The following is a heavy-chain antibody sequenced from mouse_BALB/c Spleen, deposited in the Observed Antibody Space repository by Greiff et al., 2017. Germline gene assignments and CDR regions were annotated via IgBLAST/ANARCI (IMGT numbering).Heavy chain of an antibody. CDR2: ISSGGSYT. CDR3: ARQGLGYWYFDV. Sequence: EVKLVESGGDLVKPGGSLKLFCAASGFTFSSYGMSWVRQTPDKRLEWVATISSGGSYTYYPDSVKGRFTISRDNAKNTLYLQMSSLKSEDTAMYYCARQGLGYWYFDVWGAGTTVTVSS. V-gene: IGHV5-6*01. CDR1: GFTFSSYG. J-gene: IGHJ1*01. D-gene: IGHD4-1*01.